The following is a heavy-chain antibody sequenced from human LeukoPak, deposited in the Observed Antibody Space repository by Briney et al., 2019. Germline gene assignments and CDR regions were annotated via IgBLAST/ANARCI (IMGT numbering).Heavy chain of an antibody. J-gene: IGHJ4*02. V-gene: IGHV3-33*01. CDR2: IWYDGSNK. CDR1: GFTFSSYG. CDR3: ARGGSLAVAPHQYYFDY. Sequence: GRSLRLSCAASGFTFSSYGMHWVRQAPGKGLEWVAVIWYDGSNKYYADSVKGRFTISRDNSKNTLYLQMNSLRAEDTAVYYCARGGSLAVAPHQYYFDYWGQGTLVTVSS. D-gene: IGHD6-19*01.